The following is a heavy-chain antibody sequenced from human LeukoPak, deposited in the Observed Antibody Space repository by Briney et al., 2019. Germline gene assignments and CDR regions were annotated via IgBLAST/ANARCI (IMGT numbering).Heavy chain of an antibody. J-gene: IGHJ4*02. D-gene: IGHD2-15*01. Sequence: SETLSLTYAVSGGSISSGGYSWSWIRQPPGKGLEWIGYIYHSGSTYYNPSLKSRVTISVDRSKNQFSLKLSSVTAADTAVYYCASDRGGSWDYWGQGTLVTVSS. CDR1: GGSISSGGYS. V-gene: IGHV4-30-2*01. CDR2: IYHSGST. CDR3: ASDRGGSWDY.